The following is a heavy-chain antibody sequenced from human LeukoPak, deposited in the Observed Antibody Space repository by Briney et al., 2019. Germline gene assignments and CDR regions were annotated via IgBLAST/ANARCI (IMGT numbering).Heavy chain of an antibody. CDR3: AKTTVGYSSGRYPGWPADC. CDR1: GFTFNTYA. CDR2: ICGSGGCT. J-gene: IGHJ4*02. V-gene: IGHV3-23*01. Sequence: GGSLGLSCAASGFTFNTYAIYWVRQAPGKGLEWVSGICGSGGCTYYADSVKGRFTISRDNSKNTVYLQMNSLTADDTAIYYCAKTTVGYSSGRYPGWPADCWGQGTLVTVSS. D-gene: IGHD6-19*01.